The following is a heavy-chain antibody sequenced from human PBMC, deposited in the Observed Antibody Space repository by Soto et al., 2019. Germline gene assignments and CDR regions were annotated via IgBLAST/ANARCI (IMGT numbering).Heavy chain of an antibody. CDR2: IYYTGNT. CDR3: ARAKYSSSYTFDI. V-gene: IGHV4-59*01. J-gene: IGHJ3*02. CDR1: GGSISSYY. Sequence: SETLSLTCTVSGGSISSYYWSWIRQPPGKGLEWIGYIYYTGNTNYNPSLKSRVTISVDTSKNQFSLKLSSVTAADTAVYYCARAKYSSSYTFDIWGQGTMVTVS. D-gene: IGHD6-13*01.